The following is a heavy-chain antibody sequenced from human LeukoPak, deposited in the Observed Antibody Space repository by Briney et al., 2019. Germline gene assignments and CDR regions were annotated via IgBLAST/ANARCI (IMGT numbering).Heavy chain of an antibody. V-gene: IGHV4-4*07. J-gene: IGHJ6*03. D-gene: IGHD3-3*01. CDR2: IYTSGST. Sequence: SETLSLTCPVSGGSISSYYWSWIRRPAGKGLEWIGRIYTSGSTNYNPSLKSRVTMSVDTSKNQFSLKLSSVTAADTAVYYCARAPFWSGYYNYYYYYMDVWGKGTTVTVSS. CDR3: ARAPFWSGYYNYYYYYMDV. CDR1: GGSISSYY.